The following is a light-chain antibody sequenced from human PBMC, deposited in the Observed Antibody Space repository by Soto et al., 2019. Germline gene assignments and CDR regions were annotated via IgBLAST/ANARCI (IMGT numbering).Light chain of an antibody. CDR3: AAWDDNLNACV. CDR2: SNN. Sequence: QSVLTQPPSASGTPGQRVTISCSGGSSNIGTNSVNWYQQLPGTAPKLLIYSNNQRPSGVPDRFSGSKSGTSASLAISGLQSEDEADYYCAAWDDNLNACVLGTGTKVTVL. CDR1: SSNIGTNS. J-gene: IGLJ1*01. V-gene: IGLV1-44*01.